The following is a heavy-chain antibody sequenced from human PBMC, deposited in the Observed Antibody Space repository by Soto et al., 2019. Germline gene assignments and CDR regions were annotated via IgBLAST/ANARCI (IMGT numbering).Heavy chain of an antibody. CDR2: FYYSGRT. CDR1: GGSISSGGYY. CDR3: AKGVMDYYYYYMDV. J-gene: IGHJ6*03. Sequence: SETLSLTCTVSGGSISSGGYYWSWIRQHPGKGLEWSGNFYYSGRTYYNPSLKSRVTISVDTSKNQFSLKLSSVTAADTAVYYCAKGVMDYYYYYMDVWGKGTTVTVSS. V-gene: IGHV4-31*03. D-gene: IGHD3-16*01.